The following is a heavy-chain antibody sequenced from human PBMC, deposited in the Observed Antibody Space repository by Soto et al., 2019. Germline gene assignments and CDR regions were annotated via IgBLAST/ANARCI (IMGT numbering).Heavy chain of an antibody. CDR1: GFTFSTYG. Sequence: QVQLVESGGGVVQPGRSLRLSCAASGFTFSTYGMHWVRQAPGKGLEWVAHISYDGNNKHYADSVKGRLTISRDNSKNRXYLQMSSLRDEDTAVYSCAKDTYYYDSTGYYVFDDWGQGTLVTVSS. CDR3: AKDTYYYDSTGYYVFDD. J-gene: IGHJ4*02. V-gene: IGHV3-30*18. D-gene: IGHD3-22*01. CDR2: ISYDGNNK.